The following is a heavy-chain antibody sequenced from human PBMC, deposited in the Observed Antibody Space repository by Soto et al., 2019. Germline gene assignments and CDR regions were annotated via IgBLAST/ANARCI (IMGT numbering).Heavy chain of an antibody. D-gene: IGHD1-1*01. J-gene: IGHJ4*02. CDR1: GFTVSGNY. CDR2: IYNGGGT. V-gene: IGHV3-53*02. CDR3: ASTRGSSYDY. Sequence: EVQLVETGGGWIQPGGSLRLSCAASGFTVSGNYMSWVRQAPGKGLEWVSVIYNGGGTYYADSVKGRFTISRDNSKNTLYLQMNRLRAEDTAVYYGASTRGSSYDYWGQGTLVTVSS.